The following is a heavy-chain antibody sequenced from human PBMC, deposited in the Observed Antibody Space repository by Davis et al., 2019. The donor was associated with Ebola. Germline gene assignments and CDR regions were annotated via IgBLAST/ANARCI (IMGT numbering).Heavy chain of an antibody. J-gene: IGHJ4*02. CDR2: IKQDGSEK. CDR1: GFTFRDAW. CDR3: AQQLGDYGGNALRY. Sequence: GGSLRLSCATSGFTFRDAWMSWVRQAPGKGLEWVANIKQDGSEKYYVDSVKGRFTISRDNAKKSLYLQMDSLRAEDTAVYYCAQQLGDYGGNALRYWGQGTLVTVSS. V-gene: IGHV3-7*01. D-gene: IGHD4-23*01.